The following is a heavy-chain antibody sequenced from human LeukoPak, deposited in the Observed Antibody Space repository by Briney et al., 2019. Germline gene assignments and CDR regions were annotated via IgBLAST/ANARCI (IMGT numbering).Heavy chain of an antibody. D-gene: IGHD3-3*01. CDR1: GFTFDDYA. V-gene: IGHV3-9*03. CDR2: ISWNSGSI. Sequence: PGGSLRLSCAASGFTFDDYAMHWVRQAPGKGLEWVSGISWNSGSIGYADSVKGRFTISRDNAKNSLYLQMNSLRAEDMALYYCARDRASYDFWSGYNYMDVWGKGTTVTVSS. J-gene: IGHJ6*03. CDR3: ARDRASYDFWSGYNYMDV.